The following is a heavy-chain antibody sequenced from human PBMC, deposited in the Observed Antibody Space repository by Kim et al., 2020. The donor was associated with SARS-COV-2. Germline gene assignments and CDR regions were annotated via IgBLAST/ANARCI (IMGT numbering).Heavy chain of an antibody. CDR2: IYHSGST. D-gene: IGHD3-22*01. CDR3: ASGGGYAVYGY. Sequence: SETLSLTCTVSGYSISSGYYWGWIRQPPGKGLEWIGSIYHSGSTYYNPSLKSRVTISVDTSKNQFSLKLSSVTAADTAVYYCASGGGYAVYGYWGQGTLVTVSS. V-gene: IGHV4-38-2*02. CDR1: GYSISSGYY. J-gene: IGHJ4*02.